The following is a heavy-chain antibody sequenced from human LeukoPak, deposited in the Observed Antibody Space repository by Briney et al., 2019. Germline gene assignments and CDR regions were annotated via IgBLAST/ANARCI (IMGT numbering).Heavy chain of an antibody. V-gene: IGHV3-21*01. J-gene: IGHJ3*02. Sequence: GSLGLSFSASGFPFKSYTMNLVRPASGKGVEWVSSLSSSSSYINYADSVKGRFTISRDNAKNSLYLQMNSLRAEDTAVYYCAREVRIAASGRAFDMWGQGTMVTVSS. CDR1: GFPFKSYT. CDR3: AREVRIAASGRAFDM. CDR2: LSSSSSYI. D-gene: IGHD6-13*01.